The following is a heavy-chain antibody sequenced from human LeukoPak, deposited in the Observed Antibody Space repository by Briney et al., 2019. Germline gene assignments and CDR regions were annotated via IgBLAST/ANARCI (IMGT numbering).Heavy chain of an antibody. CDR3: AGEAAGSTTVEFDY. Sequence: GGSLRLSCAASGFTFSSYEMNWVRQAPGKGLEWVSYISTSGSTIYYADSVKGRFTISRDNAKNSLYLQMNSLTAEDTAVCYCAGEAAGSTTVEFDYWGQGTLVTVSS. D-gene: IGHD4-17*01. V-gene: IGHV3-48*03. CDR1: GFTFSSYE. CDR2: ISTSGSTI. J-gene: IGHJ4*02.